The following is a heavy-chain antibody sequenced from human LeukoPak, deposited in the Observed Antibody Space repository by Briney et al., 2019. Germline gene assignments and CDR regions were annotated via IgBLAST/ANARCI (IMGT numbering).Heavy chain of an antibody. V-gene: IGHV3-21*01. Sequence: GGSLRLSCAASGFTFSSYSMNWVRQAPGKGLERVSSISSSSSYIYYADSVKGRFTISRDNAKNSLYLQMNSLRAEDTAVYYCARGTYYYDSSGYYYITAFDIWGQGTMVTVSS. CDR2: ISSSSSYI. CDR3: ARGTYYYDSSGYYYITAFDI. CDR1: GFTFSSYS. D-gene: IGHD3-22*01. J-gene: IGHJ3*02.